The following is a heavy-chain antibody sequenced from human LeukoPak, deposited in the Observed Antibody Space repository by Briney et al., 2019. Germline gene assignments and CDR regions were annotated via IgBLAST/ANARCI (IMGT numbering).Heavy chain of an antibody. CDR3: ARAGIDYGDYWTRFDY. CDR1: GFTFSSYW. J-gene: IGHJ4*02. D-gene: IGHD4-17*01. CDR2: INSEGSSS. V-gene: IGHV3-74*01. Sequence: GGSLRLSCAASGFTFSSYWMHWVRQAPGKGLVWVSRINSEGSSSTYADSVKGRFTISRDNAKNTLYLQMNSLRAEDTAVYYSARAGIDYGDYWTRFDYWGQGTLVTVSS.